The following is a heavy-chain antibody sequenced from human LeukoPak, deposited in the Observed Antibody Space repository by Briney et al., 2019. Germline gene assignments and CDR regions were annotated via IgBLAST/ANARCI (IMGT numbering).Heavy chain of an antibody. CDR3: AAETTVTPGAFDI. J-gene: IGHJ3*02. CDR2: ISSHGTNI. D-gene: IGHD4-17*01. V-gene: IGHV3-11*04. Sequence: GGSLRLSCAASGFTFSDFYMSWVRQAPGKGLEWISDISSHGTNIYYADSVKGRFSISRDNAKNSLELQMNSLRAEDTAVYYCAAETTVTPGAFDIWGQGTMVTVSS. CDR1: GFTFSDFY.